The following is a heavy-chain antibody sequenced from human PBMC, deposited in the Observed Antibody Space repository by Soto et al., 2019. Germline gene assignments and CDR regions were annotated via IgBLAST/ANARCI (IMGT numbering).Heavy chain of an antibody. V-gene: IGHV3-23*01. Sequence: EVQLLESGGGLVQPGGSLRLSCAASGFTFSSYAMSWVRQAPGKGLEWVSASSGSGGSTYYADSVKGRFTISRDNSKNTLYLHMNCVRAEDTAVYYCAKAPSILVNPGDAFGIWCQGTMVTVSS. CDR3: AKAPSILVNPGDAFGI. D-gene: IGHD3-9*01. J-gene: IGHJ3*02. CDR1: GFTFSSYA. CDR2: SSGSGGST.